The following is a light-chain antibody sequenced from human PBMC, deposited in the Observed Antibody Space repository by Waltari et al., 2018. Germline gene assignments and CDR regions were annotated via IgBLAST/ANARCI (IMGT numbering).Light chain of an antibody. V-gene: IGKV3-15*01. Sequence: EVVMTQSPATLSVSPGDTATLSCRASQSVHSNLAWYQQKPGQAPRFLIFSASTRATGIPARFSGGWFGTEFTLTINSLQSEDFAVYYCLQYNDWPPLTFGGGTKVEMK. J-gene: IGKJ4*01. CDR2: SAS. CDR1: QSVHSN. CDR3: LQYNDWPPLT.